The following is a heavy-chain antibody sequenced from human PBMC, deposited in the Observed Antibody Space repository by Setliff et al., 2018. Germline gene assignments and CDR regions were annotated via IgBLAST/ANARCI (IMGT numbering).Heavy chain of an antibody. CDR3: AKDYDSSGYPRYYFDY. J-gene: IGHJ4*02. CDR2: TGGRGSI. V-gene: IGHV3-9*03. Sequence: PGGSLRLSCAASGFTFGDFAMTWVRQAPGKGLEWVSGTGGRGSIGYADSVKGRFTISRDNAKNSLYLQMNSLRAEDMALYYCAKDYDSSGYPRYYFDYWGQGTLVTVSS. CDR1: GFTFGDFA. D-gene: IGHD3-22*01.